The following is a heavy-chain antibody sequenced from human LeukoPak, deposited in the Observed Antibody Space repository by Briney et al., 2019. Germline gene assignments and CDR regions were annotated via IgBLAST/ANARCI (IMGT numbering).Heavy chain of an antibody. CDR3: AKGLGYNWFDT. J-gene: IGHJ5*02. Sequence: PGGSLRLSCAASGFTFSRYAMRWVRQAPGKGLEWVSAISGRRGSTYYADSVKGRFTISRDNSKNTLYLQMNSLRAEDTAVYYCAKGLGYNWFDTWGQGTLVTVSS. CDR1: GFTFSRYA. D-gene: IGHD2-2*03. V-gene: IGHV3-23*01. CDR2: ISGRRGST.